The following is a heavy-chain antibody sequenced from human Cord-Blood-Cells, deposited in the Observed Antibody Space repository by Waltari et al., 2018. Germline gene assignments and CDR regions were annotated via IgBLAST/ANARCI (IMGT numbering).Heavy chain of an antibody. CDR2: INHSGST. Sequence: QVQLQQWGAGLLKPSETLSLTCAVYGGSFSGYYWSWIRQPPGKGLEWIGEINHSGSTNYNPSLKSRVTISVDTSKNQFSLKLSSVTAADTAVYYCARNEGARQSNWYFDLWGRGTLVTVSS. J-gene: IGHJ2*01. D-gene: IGHD6-6*01. V-gene: IGHV4-34*01. CDR3: ARNEGARQSNWYFDL. CDR1: GGSFSGYY.